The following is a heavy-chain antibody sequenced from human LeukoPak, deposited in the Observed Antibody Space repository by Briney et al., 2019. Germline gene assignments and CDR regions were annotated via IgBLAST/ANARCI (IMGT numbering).Heavy chain of an antibody. V-gene: IGHV4-34*01. CDR3: ARGADIVVVTAMGGNWLDP. D-gene: IGHD2-21*02. Sequence: SETLSLTCAVYGGSFSGYYWSWIRQPPGKGLEWIGEINHSGSTNYNPSLKSRVTISVDTSKNQFSLKLSSVTAADTAVYYCARGADIVVVTAMGGNWLDPWGQGTLVTVSS. CDR1: GGSFSGYY. J-gene: IGHJ5*02. CDR2: INHSGST.